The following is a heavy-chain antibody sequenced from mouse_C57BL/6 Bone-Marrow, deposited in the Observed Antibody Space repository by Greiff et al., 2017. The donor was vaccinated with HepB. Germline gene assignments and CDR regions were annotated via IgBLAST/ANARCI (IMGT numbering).Heavy chain of an antibody. J-gene: IGHJ3*01. Sequence: DVHLVESGGGLVKPGGSLKLSCAASGFTFSDYGMHWVRQAPEKGLEWVAYISSGSSTIYYADTVKGRFTISRDNAKNTLFLQMTSLRSEDTAMYYCARDGFTGGFAYRGQGTLVTVSA. CDR3: ARDGFTGGFAY. CDR1: GFTFSDYG. CDR2: ISSGSSTI. V-gene: IGHV5-17*01. D-gene: IGHD2-3*01.